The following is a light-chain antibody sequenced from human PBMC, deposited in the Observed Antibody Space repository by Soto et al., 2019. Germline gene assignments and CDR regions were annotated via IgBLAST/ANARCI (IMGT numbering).Light chain of an antibody. J-gene: IGKJ2*01. V-gene: IGKV3-20*01. CDR2: GTS. CDR3: QQFGSSPNMYT. CDR1: QSVSSNY. Sequence: EIVLTQSPGTPSLSPGERATLSCRASQSVSSNYLAWYQQKPGQAPRLLIYGTSNRATGIPDRFSGSGSGTDFTLTISRLEPEDFAVYYCQQFGSSPNMYTFGQGTNLEIK.